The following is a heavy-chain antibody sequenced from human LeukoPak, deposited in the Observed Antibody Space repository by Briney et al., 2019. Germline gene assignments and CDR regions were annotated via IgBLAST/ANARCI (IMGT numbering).Heavy chain of an antibody. J-gene: IGHJ5*02. V-gene: IGHV4-39*07. CDR3: ARGAIVLMVYASYSWFDP. D-gene: IGHD2-8*01. CDR1: GGSITSYY. CDR2: IYYSGST. Sequence: SETLSLTCTVSGGSITSYYWGWIRQPPGKGLEWIGSIYYSGSTYYNPSLKSRVTISVDTSKNQFSLKLSSVTAADTAVYYCARGAIVLMVYASYSWFDPWGQGTLVTVSS.